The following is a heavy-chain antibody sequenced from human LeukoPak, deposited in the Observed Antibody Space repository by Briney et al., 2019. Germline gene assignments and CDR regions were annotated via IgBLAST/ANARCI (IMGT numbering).Heavy chain of an antibody. D-gene: IGHD3-10*01. CDR2: IFYSGIT. J-gene: IGHJ4*02. CDR1: GGSISSYY. CDR3: ARVGVIRGDYYFDY. V-gene: IGHV4-59*01. Sequence: SETLSLTCTVSGGSISSYYWSWIRQPPGKGLEWIGSIFYSGITHYNPSLKSRVTISVDTSKNHFSLKLTSVTAADTAVYYCARVGVIRGDYYFDYWGQGALVTVSS.